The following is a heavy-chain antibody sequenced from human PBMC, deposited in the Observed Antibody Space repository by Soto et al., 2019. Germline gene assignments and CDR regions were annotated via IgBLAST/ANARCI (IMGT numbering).Heavy chain of an antibody. Sequence: GGSLRLSCAASEFTFSDYIMNWVRQAPGKGLEWVSYISSTSSTIYYADSVKGRFTISRDNAKSSLYLQMNSLRAEDTAVYYCAREWEPDAFDIWGQGTMVTVSS. CDR2: ISSTSSTI. D-gene: IGHD1-26*01. CDR3: AREWEPDAFDI. J-gene: IGHJ3*02. CDR1: EFTFSDYI. V-gene: IGHV3-48*01.